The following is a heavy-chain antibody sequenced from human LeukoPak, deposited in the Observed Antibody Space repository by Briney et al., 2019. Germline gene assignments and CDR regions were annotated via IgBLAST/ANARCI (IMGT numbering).Heavy chain of an antibody. CDR2: IYHTGIT. CDR3: AGGVGITTSH. CDR1: GGSISSYF. J-gene: IGHJ4*02. D-gene: IGHD3-22*01. Sequence: SETLSLTCTVSGGSISSYFWNWIRQAPGKGLEWIGYIYHTGITNYNPSLRSRVTMSLDKSKSQFSLNLASVTAADTAIFYCAGGVGITTSHWGQGALVTVSS. V-gene: IGHV4-4*08.